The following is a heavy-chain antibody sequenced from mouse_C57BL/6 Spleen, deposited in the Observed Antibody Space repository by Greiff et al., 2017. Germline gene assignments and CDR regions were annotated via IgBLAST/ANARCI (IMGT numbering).Heavy chain of an antibody. J-gene: IGHJ3*01. D-gene: IGHD1-1*01. CDR2: ISDGGSYT. CDR1: GFTFSSYA. Sequence: DVQLVESGGGLVKPGGSLKLSCAASGFTFSSYAMSWVRQTPEKRLEWVATISDGGSYTYYPDNVQGRFTISRDNAKNNLYLQMSHLKSEDTAMYYCARDEGDYYGSSSWFAYWGQGTLVTVSA. V-gene: IGHV5-4*01. CDR3: ARDEGDYYGSSSWFAY.